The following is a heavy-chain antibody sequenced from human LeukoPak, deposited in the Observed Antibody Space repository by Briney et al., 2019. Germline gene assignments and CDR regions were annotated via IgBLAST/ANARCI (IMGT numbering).Heavy chain of an antibody. CDR1: GGSFGGYY. CDR3: ARLVRFLEWLLPYNWFDP. Sequence: PSETLSLTCAVYGGSFGGYYWSWIRQPPGKGLEWIGEINHSGSTNYNPSLKSRVTISVDTSKNQFSLKLSSVTAADTAVYYCARLVRFLEWLLPYNWFDPWGQGTLVTVSS. CDR2: INHSGST. D-gene: IGHD3-3*01. J-gene: IGHJ5*02. V-gene: IGHV4-34*01.